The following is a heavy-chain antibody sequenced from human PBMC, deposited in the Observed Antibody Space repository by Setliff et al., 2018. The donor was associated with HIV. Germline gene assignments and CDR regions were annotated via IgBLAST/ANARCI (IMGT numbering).Heavy chain of an antibody. V-gene: IGHV4-39*01. CDR3: VRQILDIVVMVGDTVSSDFDI. Sequence: SETLSLTCTVSGASISSSNYYWGWIRQPPGEELEWIGSVYYSGSTYYNPSLKSRVTISVDTSKNQFSLNLSPVTAADTAVYFCVRQILDIVVMVGDTVSSDFDIWGQGTMVTVSS. CDR2: VYYSGST. CDR1: GASISSSNYY. J-gene: IGHJ3*02. D-gene: IGHD2-15*01.